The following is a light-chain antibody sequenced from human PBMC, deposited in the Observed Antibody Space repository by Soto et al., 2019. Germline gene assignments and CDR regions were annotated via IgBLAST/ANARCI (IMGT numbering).Light chain of an antibody. J-gene: IGKJ2*01. CDR1: QHISTW. CDR2: AAS. V-gene: IGKV1-12*01. Sequence: DIQMTQSPSSVSASIGDRVTITCRASQHISTWLVWYQQKPGKAPQLLIYAASSLQSGVPSRFSGSASGTDFTLTITSLQPEDSATYYGQQANTFPFTFGQGTRLEI. CDR3: QQANTFPFT.